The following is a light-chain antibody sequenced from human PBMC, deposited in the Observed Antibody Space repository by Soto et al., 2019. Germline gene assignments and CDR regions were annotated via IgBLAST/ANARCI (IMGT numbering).Light chain of an antibody. V-gene: IGKV3-20*01. Sequence: EIVLTQSPGTLSLSPGERATLSCRASQSVGSTYLAWYQQKPGQAPRLLIYGASTRATGIPDRFSGGGSGTDFTLTISRLEPEDFAVYYCQKYGTFWTFGQGTKVDIK. CDR1: QSVGSTY. J-gene: IGKJ1*01. CDR3: QKYGTFWT. CDR2: GAS.